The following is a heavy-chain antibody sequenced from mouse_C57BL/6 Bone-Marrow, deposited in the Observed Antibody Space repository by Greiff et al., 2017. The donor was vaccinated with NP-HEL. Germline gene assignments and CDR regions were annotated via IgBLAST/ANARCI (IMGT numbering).Heavy chain of an antibody. Sequence: GGGLVQPKGSLKLSCAASGFTFNTYAMHWVRQAPGKGLEWGARIRSKSSNYATYYADSVKDRFTISRDESQSMLYLQMNNLKTEDTAMYYCVREDYDYDVWYFDVWGTGTTVTVSS. J-gene: IGHJ1*03. V-gene: IGHV10-3*01. CDR3: VREDYDYDVWYFDV. CDR2: IRSKSSNYAT. D-gene: IGHD2-4*01. CDR1: GFTFNTYA.